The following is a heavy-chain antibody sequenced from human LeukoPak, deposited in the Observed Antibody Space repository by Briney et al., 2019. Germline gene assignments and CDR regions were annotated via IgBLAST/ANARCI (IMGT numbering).Heavy chain of an antibody. CDR1: GYTFTSYG. CDR2: ISAYNGNT. CDR3: ARDSTPDYYDSSAYFDY. D-gene: IGHD3-22*01. J-gene: IGHJ4*02. Sequence: ASVKVSCKASGYTFTSYGISWVRQAPGQGLEWMGWISAYNGNTNYAQKLRGRVTMTTDTSTSTAYMELRSLRSDDTAIYYCARDSTPDYYDSSAYFDYWGQGTLVTVSS. V-gene: IGHV1-18*01.